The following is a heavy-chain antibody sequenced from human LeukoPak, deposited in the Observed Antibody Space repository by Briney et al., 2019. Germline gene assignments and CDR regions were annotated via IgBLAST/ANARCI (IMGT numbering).Heavy chain of an antibody. CDR2: IIPIFGTA. V-gene: IGHV1-69*05. D-gene: IGHD3-16*01. CDR3: ARERRAWGEDF. J-gene: IGHJ4*02. Sequence: SVKVSCKASGGTFSSYAISWVRQAPGQGLEWMGGIIPIFGTANYAQRFQGRVTVTTDTSTSTVFMELNSLQSEDTAVYYCARERRAWGEDFWGQGTLVTVSS. CDR1: GGTFSSYA.